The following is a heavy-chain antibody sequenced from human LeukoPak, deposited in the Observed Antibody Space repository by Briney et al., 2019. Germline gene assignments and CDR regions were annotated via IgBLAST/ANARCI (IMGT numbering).Heavy chain of an antibody. D-gene: IGHD5-18*01. J-gene: IGHJ4*02. Sequence: PGGSLRLSCATSGFTFSSYWMSWVRQAPGKGLEWVANIKQDTSEKYYVDSVKGRFTTSRDNAKNSLYLQMNSSRAADRAVYYCARGSYGPDYWGQGTLVTVSS. V-gene: IGHV3-7*04. CDR3: ARGSYGPDY. CDR2: IKQDTSEK. CDR1: GFTFSSYW.